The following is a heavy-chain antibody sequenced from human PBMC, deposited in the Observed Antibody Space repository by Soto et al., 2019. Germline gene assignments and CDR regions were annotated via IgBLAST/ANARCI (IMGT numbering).Heavy chain of an antibody. CDR2: IFYSGST. J-gene: IGHJ6*02. V-gene: IGHV4-59*01. CDR3: AQQTGLYYYGMAV. Sequence: PSETLSLTCTFSVGSINAFFWSWVRQPPGKGLESIGYIFYSGSTNYNPSLKSRVTISLDTSKTQFSLNLTSVTAADTAVYYCAQQTGLYYYGMAVWGHGTPFXVS. CDR1: VGSINAFF.